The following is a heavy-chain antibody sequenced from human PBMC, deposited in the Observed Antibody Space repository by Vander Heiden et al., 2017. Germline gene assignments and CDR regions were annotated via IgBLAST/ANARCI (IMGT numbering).Heavy chain of an antibody. V-gene: IGHV3-53*01. CDR2: IYSGGST. Sequence: EVQLVESGGGLIQPGGSLRLSCAASGFTVSSHYMSWVRQAPGKGLEWVSVIYSGGSTYYADSVKGRFIIARDNSKNTLYLQMNSMRAEETAVYYCARGSAGITIGGPLGYYGMDVWGHGTTVTVYS. CDR3: ARGSAGITIGGPLGYYGMDV. D-gene: IGHD3-3*01. J-gene: IGHJ6*02. CDR1: GFTVSSHY.